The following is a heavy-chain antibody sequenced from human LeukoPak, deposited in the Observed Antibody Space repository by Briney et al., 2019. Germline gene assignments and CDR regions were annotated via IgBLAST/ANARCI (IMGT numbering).Heavy chain of an antibody. D-gene: IGHD6-25*01. V-gene: IGHV3-23*01. J-gene: IGHJ4*02. CDR2: ISGSSRHI. CDR1: GFTLSTYA. CDR3: AKDLDGF. Sequence: GGSLRLSCAASGFTLSTYAMSWVRQAPGKGLEWVSVISGSSRHIYYADSVKGRFTISRDNSKNTLYLQMTSLRAEDTAVYYCAKDLDGFWGQGTLVTVSS.